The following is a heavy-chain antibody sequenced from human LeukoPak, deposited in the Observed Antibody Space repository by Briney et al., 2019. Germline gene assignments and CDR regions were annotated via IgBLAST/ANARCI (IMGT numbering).Heavy chain of an antibody. V-gene: IGHV3-21*01. CDR2: ISSSSSYI. D-gene: IGHD2-2*01. J-gene: IGHJ4*02. Sequence: GGSLRLSCAASGFSFTSYSMNWVRQAPGKGLEWVSSISSSSSYIYYADSVKGRFTISRDNAKNSLYLQMNSLRAEDTAVYYCARAGIGGSSTSCDYWGQGTLVTVSS. CDR3: ARAGIGGSSTSCDY. CDR1: GFSFTSYS.